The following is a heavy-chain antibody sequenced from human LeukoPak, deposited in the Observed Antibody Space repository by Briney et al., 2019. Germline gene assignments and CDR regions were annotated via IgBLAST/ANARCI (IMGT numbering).Heavy chain of an antibody. Sequence: GGSLRLSCAASGFTSSSYAMSWVRQAPGKGLEWVSAISGSGGSTYYADPVKGRFTISRDNSKNTLYLQMNSLRAEDTAVYYCAKDVTTGYSSGWYGDYWGQGTLVTVSS. CDR2: ISGSGGST. J-gene: IGHJ4*02. CDR1: GFTSSSYA. D-gene: IGHD6-19*01. CDR3: AKDVTTGYSSGWYGDY. V-gene: IGHV3-23*01.